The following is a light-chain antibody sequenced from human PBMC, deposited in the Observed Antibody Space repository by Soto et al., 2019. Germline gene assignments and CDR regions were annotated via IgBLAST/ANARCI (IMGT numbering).Light chain of an antibody. V-gene: IGLV1-44*01. CDR3: AAWDDRLNGWL. Sequence: QAVVTQPPSASGTPGQRVTISCSGSSSNIGSNTVNWYQHLPGTAPKVLIYTNDQRPSGVPDRLSGSKSGTSASLAISGLQSEDEAEYFCAAWDDRLNGWLFGGGTKVTVL. CDR2: TND. CDR1: SSNIGSNT. J-gene: IGLJ3*02.